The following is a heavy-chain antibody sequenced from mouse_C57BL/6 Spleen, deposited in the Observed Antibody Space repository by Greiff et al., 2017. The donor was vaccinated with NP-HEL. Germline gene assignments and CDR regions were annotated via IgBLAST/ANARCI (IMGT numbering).Heavy chain of an antibody. CDR1: GYTFTSYW. J-gene: IGHJ2*01. V-gene: IGHV1-64*01. CDR3: ARSDGYYEGSYFDY. CDR2: IHPNSGST. D-gene: IGHD2-3*01. Sequence: QVQLKQSGAELVKPGASVKLSCKASGYTFTSYWMHWVKQRPGQGLEWIGMIHPNSGSTNYNEKFKSKATLTVDKSSSTAYMQLRSLTSEDSAVYDCARSDGYYEGSYFDYWGQGTTLTVSS.